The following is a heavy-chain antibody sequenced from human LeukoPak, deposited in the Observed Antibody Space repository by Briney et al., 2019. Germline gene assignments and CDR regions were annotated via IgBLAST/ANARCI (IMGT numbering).Heavy chain of an antibody. CDR2: FDPEDGET. D-gene: IGHD3-10*01. V-gene: IGHV1-24*01. Sequence: ASVKVSCKVPGYTLTELSMHWVGQAPGKGLEWMGGFDPEDGETIYAQKFQGRVTMTEDTSTDTAYMELSSLRSEDTAVYYCATGSMVRGVIDRYFDYWGQGTLVTVSS. J-gene: IGHJ4*02. CDR3: ATGSMVRGVIDRYFDY. CDR1: GYTLTELS.